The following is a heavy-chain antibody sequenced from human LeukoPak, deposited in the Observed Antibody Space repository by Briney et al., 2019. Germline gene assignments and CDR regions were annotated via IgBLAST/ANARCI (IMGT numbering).Heavy chain of an antibody. CDR1: GYRFTSYW. CDR2: IYPGDSDT. CDR3: ARTTYYYDSSGSQAFRYYYGMDV. D-gene: IGHD3-22*01. J-gene: IGHJ6*02. Sequence: GESLQISCEGSGYRFTSYWIGWVRQLPGKGLEWMGIIYPGDSDTRYSPSFQGQVTISADKSISTAYLQWSSLKASDTAMYYCARTTYYYDSSGSQAFRYYYGMDVWGQGTTVTVSS. V-gene: IGHV5-51*01.